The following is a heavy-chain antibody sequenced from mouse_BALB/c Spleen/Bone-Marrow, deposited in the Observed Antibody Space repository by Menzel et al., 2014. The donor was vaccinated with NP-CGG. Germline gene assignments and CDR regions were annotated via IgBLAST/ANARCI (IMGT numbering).Heavy chain of an antibody. Sequence: VQGVESGAELVKPGASLKLSCKASGYTFTSYWMHWVKQRPGQGLEWIGEINPSNGRANYNEKFKSKATLTVDKSSSTAYMQLSSLTSEDSAVYYCARGMVFDITTVVATGGSSFDYWGQGTTLTVSS. V-gene: IGHV1S81*02. J-gene: IGHJ2*01. CDR3: ARGMVFDITTVVATGGSSFDY. D-gene: IGHD1-1*01. CDR2: INPSNGRA. CDR1: GYTFTSYW.